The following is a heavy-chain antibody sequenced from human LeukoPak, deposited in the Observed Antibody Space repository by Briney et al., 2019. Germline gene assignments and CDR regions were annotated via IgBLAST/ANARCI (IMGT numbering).Heavy chain of an antibody. Sequence: PSETLSLTCTVSGDSISNYYWSWIRQPPGKGLEWIGYIYYSGSTNYNPSLKSRVTISVDTSKNQFSLKLSSVTAADTAVYYCARSGQITFGGVIVAGFDYWGQGTLVTVSS. CDR2: IYYSGST. CDR1: GDSISNYY. J-gene: IGHJ4*02. V-gene: IGHV4-59*01. CDR3: ARSGQITFGGVIVAGFDY. D-gene: IGHD3-16*02.